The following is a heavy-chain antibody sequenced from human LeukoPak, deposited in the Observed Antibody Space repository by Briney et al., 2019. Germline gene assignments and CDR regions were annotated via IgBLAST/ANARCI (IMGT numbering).Heavy chain of an antibody. CDR1: GFTFSSYI. CDR2: ISSSSTYI. CDR3: ARMDNWNYLGAFDI. V-gene: IGHV3-21*01. Sequence: GGSLRLSCAASGFTFSSYIMNWVRQAPGKGLEWVSSISSSSTYIHYADSVKGRFTISRDNAKNSLYLQMNSLRAEDTAVYYCARMDNWNYLGAFDIWGQGTMVTVSS. D-gene: IGHD1-7*01. J-gene: IGHJ3*02.